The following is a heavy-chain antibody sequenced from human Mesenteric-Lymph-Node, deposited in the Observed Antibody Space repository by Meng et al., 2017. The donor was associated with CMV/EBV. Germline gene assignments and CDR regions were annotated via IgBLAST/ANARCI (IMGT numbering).Heavy chain of an antibody. Sequence: SGCYAWSWLRQPPGKGLEWIGYIYSTGSTNYTPSLKGRVSVSVDTSKNQFSLRLTSVTAADTAMYYCARDTPYYHDNSGYYGLYFDYWGRGTLVTVSS. CDR1: SGCYA. V-gene: IGHV4-61*01. J-gene: IGHJ4*02. CDR3: ARDTPYYHDNSGYYGLYFDY. CDR2: IYSTGST. D-gene: IGHD3-22*01.